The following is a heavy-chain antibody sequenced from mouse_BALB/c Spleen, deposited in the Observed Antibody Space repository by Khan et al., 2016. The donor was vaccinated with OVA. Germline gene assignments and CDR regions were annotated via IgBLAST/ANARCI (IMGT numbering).Heavy chain of an antibody. V-gene: IGHV2-6-1*01. CDR3: ARQPDRHYNVRDY. J-gene: IGHJ4*01. Sequence: QMQLEESGPGLVAPSQSLSITCTISGFSLTNYGIHWVRQPPGKGLEWLVVIWSDGSTTYNSALKSRLTITKDNSKSQAFLKMNSLQTADTAIYSCARQPDRHYNVRDYWGEGPLVT. CDR1: GFSLTNYG. CDR2: IWSDGST.